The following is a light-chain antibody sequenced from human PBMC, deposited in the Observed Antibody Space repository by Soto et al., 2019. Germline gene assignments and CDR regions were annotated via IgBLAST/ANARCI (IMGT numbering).Light chain of an antibody. J-gene: IGKJ1*01. V-gene: IGKV3-20*01. CDR3: QQYKT. Sequence: ILFTKSAGTLSLSPGERATLSCRASQSVTNNQFAWLRQKPGQAPRLLIWGVSNRATGIPDRLSGSGSGTDFTLTISRLEHEYFAVYYCQQYKTFGQGTQVEIK. CDR1: QSVTNNQ. CDR2: GVS.